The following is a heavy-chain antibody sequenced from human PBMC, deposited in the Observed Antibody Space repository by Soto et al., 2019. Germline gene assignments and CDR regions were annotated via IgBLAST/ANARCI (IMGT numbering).Heavy chain of an antibody. CDR3: ATGAGVFSGSYYGY. CDR2: FDPEDGET. D-gene: IGHD1-26*01. V-gene: IGHV1-24*01. Sequence: ASVKVSCKVSGYTLTELSIHWVRQAPGKGLEWMGGFDPEDGETIYAQKFQGRVTMTEDTSTDTAYMELSSLRSEDTAVYYCATGAGVFSGSYYGYWGQGTLVTVSS. CDR1: GYTLTELS. J-gene: IGHJ4*02.